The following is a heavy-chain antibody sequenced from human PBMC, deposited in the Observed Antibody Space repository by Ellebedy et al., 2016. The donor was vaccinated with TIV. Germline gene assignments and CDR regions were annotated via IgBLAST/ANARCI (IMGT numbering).Heavy chain of an antibody. J-gene: IGHJ6*02. Sequence: AASVKVSCKASGYTFTSYAMNWVRQAPGQGLEWMGWINTNTGNPTYAQGFTGRFVFSLDTSVSTAYPQICSLKAEYTAVYYCARVEQWLDNMDSNYGMDVWGQGTTVTVSS. CDR1: GYTFTSYA. CDR2: INTNTGNP. V-gene: IGHV7-4-1*01. D-gene: IGHD6-19*01. CDR3: ARVEQWLDNMDSNYGMDV.